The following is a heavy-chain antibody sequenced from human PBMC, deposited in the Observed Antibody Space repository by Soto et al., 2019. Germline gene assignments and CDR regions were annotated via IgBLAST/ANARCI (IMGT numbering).Heavy chain of an antibody. CDR1: GFTFSSYA. CDR3: ARDGGQYDYDSSGYSGVTLY. D-gene: IGHD3-22*01. J-gene: IGHJ4*02. V-gene: IGHV3-30-3*01. CDR2: ISYDGSNK. Sequence: GGSLRLSCAASGFTFSSYAMHWVRQAPGKGLEWVAVISYDGSNKYYADSVKGRFTISRDNSKNTLYLQMNSLRAEDTAVYYCARDGGQYDYDSSGYSGVTLYWGQGTLVTVSS.